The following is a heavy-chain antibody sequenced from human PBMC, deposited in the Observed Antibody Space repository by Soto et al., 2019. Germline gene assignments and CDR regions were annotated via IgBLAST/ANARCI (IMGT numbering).Heavy chain of an antibody. V-gene: IGHV3-15*01. J-gene: IGHJ6*03. CDR3: TTAGRFTIFGLVTDTCYYYMDV. CDR2: IKGKTDGGTP. D-gene: IGHD3-3*01. CDR1: GFTFINAW. Sequence: GGSLRLSCAASGFTFINAWMSWVRHTPGKGLEWVGRIKGKTDGGTPEYAAPVKGRFTISRDDSKNTLYLQMNSLESEDTAVYYCTTAGRFTIFGLVTDTCYYYMDVWGTGTTVTVSS.